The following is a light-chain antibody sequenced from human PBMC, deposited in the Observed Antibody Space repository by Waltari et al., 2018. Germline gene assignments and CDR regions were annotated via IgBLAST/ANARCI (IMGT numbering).Light chain of an antibody. Sequence: EIVMTQSPSTLSVSPGERAPPSCRASQSVSSNLAWYQQKAGQAPRLLIYGASTRATGIAARFSGSGSETEFTLTISSLQSEDFAVYYCQQYSNWPPLTFGGGTKVEIK. CDR3: QQYSNWPPLT. V-gene: IGKV3-15*01. CDR2: GAS. J-gene: IGKJ4*01. CDR1: QSVSSN.